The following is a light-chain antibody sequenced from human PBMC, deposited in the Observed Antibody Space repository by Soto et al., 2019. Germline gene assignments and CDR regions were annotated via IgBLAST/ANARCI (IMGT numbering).Light chain of an antibody. J-gene: IGKJ3*01. Sequence: DIELTQSPSTLSVSTGERVTLSCLASQNINNYLAWYQQKPGQAPSLLIYATSNRATGFPARFSGSGSGTDFTLSISRLEPEDFAVYYCQQLSSAPFTFGPGTKVDIK. V-gene: IGKV3-11*01. CDR2: ATS. CDR3: QQLSSAPFT. CDR1: QNINNY.